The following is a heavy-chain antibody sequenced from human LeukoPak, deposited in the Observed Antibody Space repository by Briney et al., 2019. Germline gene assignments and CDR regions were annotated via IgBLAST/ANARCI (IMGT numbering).Heavy chain of an antibody. J-gene: IGHJ2*01. CDR3: ARARYDYVWGSYRYPSYWYFDL. CDR1: GYTFTSYY. V-gene: IGHV1-46*01. Sequence: ASVKVSCKASGYTFTSYYMHWVRQAPGQGLEWMGIINPSGGSTSYAQKFQGRVTMTRDMSTSTVYMELSSLRSEDTAVYYCARARYDYVWGSYRYPSYWYFDLWGRGTLVTVSS. CDR2: INPSGGST. D-gene: IGHD3-16*02.